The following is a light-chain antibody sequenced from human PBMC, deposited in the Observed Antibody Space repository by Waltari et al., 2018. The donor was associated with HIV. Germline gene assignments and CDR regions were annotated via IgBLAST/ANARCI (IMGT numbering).Light chain of an antibody. CDR1: SSNIRSHT. CDR2: SNN. Sequence: VLTQPPSASGTPGQRVTIPCSGSSSNIRSHTAHWYQQLPGTAPQLPIYSNNQRPSGVPDRCSGSKSGTSASRAISELQSEDEADYYCAAWDDSLKGVFGTGTKVTVL. J-gene: IGLJ1*01. V-gene: IGLV1-44*01. CDR3: AAWDDSLKGV.